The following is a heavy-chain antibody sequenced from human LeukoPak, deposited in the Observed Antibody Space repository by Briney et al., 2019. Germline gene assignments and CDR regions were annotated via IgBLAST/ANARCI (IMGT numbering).Heavy chain of an antibody. D-gene: IGHD4/OR15-4a*01. CDR2: INSDGSIT. V-gene: IGHV3-74*01. Sequence: GGSLRLSCAASGFIFSNYWMHWVRQAPGKGLMWVSRINSDGSITTYADFVKGRFTISRDDAKNSLYLQMDSLSAEDTAIYYCATKVPGTSHFSHWGQGTLLTVSS. CDR1: GFIFSNYW. J-gene: IGHJ4*02. CDR3: ATKVPGTSHFSH.